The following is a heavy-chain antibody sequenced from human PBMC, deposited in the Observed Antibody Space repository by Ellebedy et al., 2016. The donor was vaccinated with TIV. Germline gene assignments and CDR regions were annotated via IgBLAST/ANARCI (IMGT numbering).Heavy chain of an antibody. D-gene: IGHD6-19*01. CDR1: GGSISTYY. J-gene: IGHJ3*02. Sequence: MPSETLSLTCTVPGGSISTYYWSWIRQPAGKGLEWIGRVYASGTTIYNPSLKRRVTMSLDTSKNQFPLSLTSVTAADTAVYYCARSVRAADPTAGTFDIWGQGTMVTVSS. CDR3: ARSVRAADPTAGTFDI. V-gene: IGHV4-4*07. CDR2: VYASGTT.